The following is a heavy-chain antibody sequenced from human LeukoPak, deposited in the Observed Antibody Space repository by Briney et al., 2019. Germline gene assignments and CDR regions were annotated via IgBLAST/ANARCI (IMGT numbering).Heavy chain of an antibody. V-gene: IGHV3-15*01. CDR2: IKSKTDGGTT. CDR3: TIPEYYDFWSGFYFDY. CDR1: GCTFSNAW. J-gene: IGHJ4*02. Sequence: PGGSLRLSCAASGCTFSNAWMRWVRQAPGKGLEWVGRIKSKTDGGTTDYAAPVKGRFTISRDDSKNTLYLQMNSLKTEATAVYYCTIPEYYDFWSGFYFDYWGQGTLVTVSS. D-gene: IGHD3-3*01.